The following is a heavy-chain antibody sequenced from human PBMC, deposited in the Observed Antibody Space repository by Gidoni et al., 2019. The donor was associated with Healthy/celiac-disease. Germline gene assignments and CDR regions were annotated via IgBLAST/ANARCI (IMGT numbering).Heavy chain of an antibody. J-gene: IGHJ6*02. CDR3: ARDSRYSYGPGDYYYYGMDV. V-gene: IGHV1-2*02. CDR2: INPNSGGT. Sequence: QVQLVQSGAEVKKPGASVKVSCKASGYTFPGYYMHWVRQAPGQGLEWMGWINPNSGGTNYAEKFQGRVTMTRETSISTAYMELSRLRSDDTAVYYCARDSRYSYGPGDYYYYGMDVWGQGTTVTVSS. D-gene: IGHD5-18*01. CDR1: GYTFPGYY.